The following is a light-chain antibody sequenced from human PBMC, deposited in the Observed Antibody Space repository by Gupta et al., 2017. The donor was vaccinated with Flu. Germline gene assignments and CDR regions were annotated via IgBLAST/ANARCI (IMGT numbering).Light chain of an antibody. CDR2: TAF. Sequence: PSSLSASVGDTVTLTCRASQNIKMYLNWYQHKPVKPPKLLIYTAFTLQSGVPSRFSGSGSGTEFTLTINGLQPEDFATYYCQQSNTIPRSFGQGTKVEVK. CDR3: QQSNTIPRS. CDR1: QNIKMY. V-gene: IGKV1-39*01. J-gene: IGKJ1*01.